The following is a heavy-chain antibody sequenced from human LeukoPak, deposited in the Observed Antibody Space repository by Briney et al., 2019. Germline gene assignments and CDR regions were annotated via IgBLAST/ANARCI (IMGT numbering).Heavy chain of an antibody. J-gene: IGHJ3*02. CDR3: ARSAVGKAFDI. Sequence: PGGSLRLSCVASGFTFTSYSMSWVRQAPGKGLEWVAVISSGGSTIYYADSVEGRFIISKDNTKKTLYLQLNSLRDEGTAVFYCARSAVGKAFDIWGQGTMVTVSS. CDR2: ISSGGSTI. D-gene: IGHD1-26*01. CDR1: GFTFTSYS. V-gene: IGHV3-21*01.